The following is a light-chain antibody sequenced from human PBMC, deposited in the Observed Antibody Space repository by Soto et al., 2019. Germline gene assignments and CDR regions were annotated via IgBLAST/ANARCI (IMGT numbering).Light chain of an antibody. CDR2: EVS. V-gene: IGLV2-14*01. J-gene: IGLJ3*02. Sequence: QSALTQPASVSGSPGQSITISCTGTSSDVGDYNSVSWYQHHPGKAPKLMIYEVSHRPSGVPDRFSGSKSGNTASLNISGLQAEDEADYYCSSNTTDIPLVFGGGTKLTVL. CDR3: SSNTTDIPLV. CDR1: SSDVGDYNS.